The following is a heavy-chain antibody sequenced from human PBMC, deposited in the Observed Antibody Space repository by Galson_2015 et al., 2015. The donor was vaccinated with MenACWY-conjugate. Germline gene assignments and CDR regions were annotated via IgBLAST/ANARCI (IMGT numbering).Heavy chain of an antibody. CDR3: ATVASGSYDLFDY. CDR2: FDPEDGET. V-gene: IGHV1-24*01. CDR1: GYTLTELS. Sequence: SVKVSCKVSGYTLTELSMHWVRQAPGKGLEWMGGFDPEDGETIYAQKFQGRVTMTEDTSTDTAYMELSSLRSEDTAVYYCATVASGSYDLFDYWGQGTLVTVSS. J-gene: IGHJ4*02. D-gene: IGHD1-26*01.